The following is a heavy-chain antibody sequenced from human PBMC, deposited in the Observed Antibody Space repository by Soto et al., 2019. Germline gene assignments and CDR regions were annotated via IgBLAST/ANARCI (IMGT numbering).Heavy chain of an antibody. J-gene: IGHJ1*01. CDR2: IYYSGST. Sequence: PSETLSLTCTVSGGSISSSSYYWGWIRQPPGKGLEWIGSIYYSGSTYYNPSLKSRVTISVDTSKNQFSLKLSSVTAADTAVYYCAALKYCSSTSCPKYFQHWGQGTLVTVSS. V-gene: IGHV4-39*07. CDR3: AALKYCSSTSCPKYFQH. D-gene: IGHD2-2*01. CDR1: GGSISSSSYY.